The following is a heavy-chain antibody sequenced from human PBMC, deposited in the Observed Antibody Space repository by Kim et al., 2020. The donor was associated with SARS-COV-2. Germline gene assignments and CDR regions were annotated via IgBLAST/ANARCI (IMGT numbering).Heavy chain of an antibody. D-gene: IGHD3-22*01. CDR2: ISGSGGST. Sequence: GGSLRLSCAASGFTFSSYAMSWVRQAPGKGLEWVSAISGSGGSTYYADSVKGRFTISRDNSKNTLYLQMNSLRAEDTAVYYCAKDPYYYDSSGYYRYYYGMDVWGQGTTVTVSS. J-gene: IGHJ6*02. CDR1: GFTFSSYA. CDR3: AKDPYYYDSSGYYRYYYGMDV. V-gene: IGHV3-23*01.